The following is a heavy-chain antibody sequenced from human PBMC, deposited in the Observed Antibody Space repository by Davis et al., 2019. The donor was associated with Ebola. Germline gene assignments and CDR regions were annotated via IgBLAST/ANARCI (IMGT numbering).Heavy chain of an antibody. J-gene: IGHJ5*02. D-gene: IGHD3-16*01. CDR2: IYYSGST. Sequence: GSLRLSCTVSGGSISSYYWSWIRQPPGKGLEWIGYIYYSGSTNYNPSLKSRVTISVDTSKNQFSLKLSSVTAADTAVYYCARGSLYVWFDPWGQGTLVTVSS. CDR1: GGSISSYY. V-gene: IGHV4-59*12. CDR3: ARGSLYVWFDP.